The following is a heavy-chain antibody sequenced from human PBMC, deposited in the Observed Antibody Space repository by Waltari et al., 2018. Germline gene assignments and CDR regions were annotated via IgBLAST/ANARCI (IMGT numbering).Heavy chain of an antibody. Sequence: QVQLQESGPGLVKPSETLSLTCTVSGGSISSYCWSWIRQPPGKGPEWIGYIYYSGNTNYNPSLKSRVTISIDTSKNQFSLKLTSVTAADTAVYYCARGYSSVYYYFDFWGQGTLVTLSS. D-gene: IGHD6-19*01. CDR3: ARGYSSVYYYFDF. V-gene: IGHV4-59*01. J-gene: IGHJ4*02. CDR2: IYYSGNT. CDR1: GGSISSYC.